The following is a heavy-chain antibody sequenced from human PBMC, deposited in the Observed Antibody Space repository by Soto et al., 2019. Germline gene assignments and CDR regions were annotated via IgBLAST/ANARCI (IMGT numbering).Heavy chain of an antibody. CDR1: GFTFSSYS. J-gene: IGHJ4*02. D-gene: IGHD6-13*01. CDR2: ISSSSSYI. Sequence: EVQLVESGGGLVKPGGSLRLSCAASGFTFSSYSMNWVRQAPGKALEWVSSISSSSSYIYYADSVKGRFTISRDNAKNSLYLQMNSLRAEDTAVYYCARDASSSWYPGYWGQGTLVTVSS. V-gene: IGHV3-21*01. CDR3: ARDASSSWYPGY.